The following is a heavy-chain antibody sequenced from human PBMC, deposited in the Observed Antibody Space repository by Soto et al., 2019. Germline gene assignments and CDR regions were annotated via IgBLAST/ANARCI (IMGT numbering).Heavy chain of an antibody. CDR3: ARDRGHYGSGSYFTWFDP. V-gene: IGHV4-31*03. D-gene: IGHD3-10*01. CDR2: IYYSGST. J-gene: IGHJ5*02. CDR1: GGSISSGGYY. Sequence: SETLSLTCTVSGGSISSGGYYWSWIRQHPGKGLEWIGYIYYSGSTYYNPSFKSRVIISVDASKNQFSLKLNSVTAADTAVYYCARDRGHYGSGSYFTWFDPWGQGTLVTVSS.